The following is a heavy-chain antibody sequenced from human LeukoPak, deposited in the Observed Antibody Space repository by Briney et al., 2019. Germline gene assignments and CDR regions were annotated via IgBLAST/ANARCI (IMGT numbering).Heavy chain of an antibody. Sequence: SETLSLTCTVSGGSISNYYWTWIRHPPGKGPEWIGYIYSSGNTNYNPSLNSRVTISLDPSKNQFSLMLRSLTAADTAVYYCARRYTASPGERFDYWGQGTLVTVSS. CDR2: IYSSGNT. D-gene: IGHD2-2*02. CDR1: GGSISNYY. V-gene: IGHV4-59*08. J-gene: IGHJ4*02. CDR3: ARRYTASPGERFDY.